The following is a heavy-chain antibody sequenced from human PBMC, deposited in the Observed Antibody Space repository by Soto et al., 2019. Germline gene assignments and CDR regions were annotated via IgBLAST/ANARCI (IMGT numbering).Heavy chain of an antibody. CDR2: INPNSGGT. Sequence: GASVKVSCKASGYTFTGYYMHWVRQAPGQGLEWMGWINPNSGGTNYAQKFQGWVTMTRDTSISTAYMELSRLRSDDTAVYYCARAHCGGDCYSGVDYWCQGTLVTVSS. CDR3: ARAHCGGDCYSGVDY. V-gene: IGHV1-2*04. J-gene: IGHJ4*02. CDR1: GYTFTGYY. D-gene: IGHD2-21*02.